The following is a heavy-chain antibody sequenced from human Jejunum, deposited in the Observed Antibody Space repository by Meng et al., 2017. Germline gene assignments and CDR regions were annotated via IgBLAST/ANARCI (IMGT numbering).Heavy chain of an antibody. J-gene: IGHJ6*02. V-gene: IGHV4-59*01. CDR2: VYYTRST. CDR1: GVSISNYY. CDR3: ARGYTATPDFYYYGMDV. Sequence: SETLSLTCTVSGVSISNYYWSWIRQPPGMALEWIGYVYYTRSTNYNPSLKNRLTISVDTSKNQFSLRLSSVTAANTAVYYCARGYTATPDFYYYGMDVWGQGTTVTVSS. D-gene: IGHD3-16*02.